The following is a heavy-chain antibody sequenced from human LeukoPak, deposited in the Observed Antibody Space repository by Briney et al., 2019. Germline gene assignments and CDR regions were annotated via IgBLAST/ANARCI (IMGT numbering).Heavy chain of an antibody. CDR2: IHSDGSSA. J-gene: IGHJ6*03. Sequence: PGGSLRLSCAASGFSFSTFGVHWVRQAPGEGLQWVSFIHSDGSSAFYRDSVKGRFTVSRDNSKNTLYLQMNRLRVDDTAAYYCAKSLGPKRYLDFMDVWGKGTTVTVSS. D-gene: IGHD3-9*01. V-gene: IGHV3-30*02. CDR1: GFSFSTFG. CDR3: AKSLGPKRYLDFMDV.